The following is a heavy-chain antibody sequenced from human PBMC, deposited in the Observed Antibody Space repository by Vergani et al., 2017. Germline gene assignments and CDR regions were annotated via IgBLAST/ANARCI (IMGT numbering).Heavy chain of an antibody. CDR2: VHRNGNT. Sequence: QVDLQESGPGLVKSSETLSLNCAVSGYSVGSGYYWGWIRQPPGRGLEWIGCVHRNGNTYYTSSLRSRATTSTDTSKNPFSLRLTSVTAADTAVYYCARQNPYGSAHVDFWGRGVLVTVSA. J-gene: IGHJ4*02. D-gene: IGHD3-10*01. CDR1: GYSVGSGYY. CDR3: ARQNPYGSAHVDF. V-gene: IGHV4-38-2*01.